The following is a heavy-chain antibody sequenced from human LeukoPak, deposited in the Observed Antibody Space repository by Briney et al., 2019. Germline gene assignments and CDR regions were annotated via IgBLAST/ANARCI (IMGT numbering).Heavy chain of an antibody. CDR3: ARRGSGWYVDY. CDR2: IYPGDSDT. Sequence: PGGSLRLSCAASGYTFTSYWIGWVRQMPGKGLEWMGIIYPGDSDTRYSPSFQGQVSISVDKSISTAYLQWSSLKASDTAMYYCARRGSGWYVDYWGQGTLVTVSS. D-gene: IGHD6-19*01. CDR1: GYTFTSYW. V-gene: IGHV5-51*01. J-gene: IGHJ4*02.